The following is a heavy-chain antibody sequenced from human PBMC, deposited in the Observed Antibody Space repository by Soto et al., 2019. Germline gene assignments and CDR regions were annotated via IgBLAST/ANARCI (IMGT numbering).Heavy chain of an antibody. Sequence: SETLSLTCTVSGGSISSGGYYWSWIRQHPGKGLEWIGYIYYSGSTYYNPSLKSRVTISVDTSKNQFSLKLSSVTAADTAVYYCARTGDNMVPTEYWGQGTLVTVSS. CDR3: ARTGDNMVPTEY. J-gene: IGHJ4*02. CDR1: GGSISSGGYY. D-gene: IGHD3-10*01. V-gene: IGHV4-31*03. CDR2: IYYSGST.